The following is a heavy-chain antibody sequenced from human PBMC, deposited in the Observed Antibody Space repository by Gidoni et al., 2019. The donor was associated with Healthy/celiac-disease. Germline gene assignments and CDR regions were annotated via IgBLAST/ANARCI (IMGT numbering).Heavy chain of an antibody. CDR1: GFTFSSYA. J-gene: IGHJ4*02. CDR2: ISGSGGST. CDR3: AKVGYDFWSGSTSTREFDY. D-gene: IGHD3-3*01. V-gene: IGHV3-23*01. Sequence: EVQLLESGGGLVQPGGSLRLSCAASGFTFSSYAMSWVRQAPGKGLEWVSAISGSGGSTYYADSVKGRFTISRDNSKNTLYLQMNSLRAEDTAVYYCAKVGYDFWSGSTSTREFDYWGQGTLVTVSS.